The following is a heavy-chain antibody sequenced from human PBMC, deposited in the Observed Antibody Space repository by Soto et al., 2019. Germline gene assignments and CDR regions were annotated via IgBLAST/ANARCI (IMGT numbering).Heavy chain of an antibody. D-gene: IGHD3-22*01. CDR2: IQYSGDT. CDR3: ARHDYSDRAFDL. CDR1: GGSVGSGAYY. V-gene: IGHV4-61*08. Sequence: SETLSLTCIVSGGSVGSGAYYWSWIRQPPGNALEWIGYIQYSGDTNYNSSLKSRVTISVDMSRNRFSLKLTSVTAADTAFYYCARHDYSDRAFDLWGQGTMVTVSS. J-gene: IGHJ3*01.